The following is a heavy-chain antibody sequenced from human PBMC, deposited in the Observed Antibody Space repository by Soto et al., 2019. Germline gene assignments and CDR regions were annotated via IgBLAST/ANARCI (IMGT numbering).Heavy chain of an antibody. D-gene: IGHD3-22*01. J-gene: IGHJ4*02. Sequence: GASVKVSCQGSGFTFPSLGITCVRQAPGQKLEWMGWISAYNGNTNYAQKRQGRVTMTTDTSTSTAYMELRSLRSDDTAVYYCARVSDVDYDSSGYLVDYWGQGTLVTVSS. V-gene: IGHV1-18*01. CDR1: GFTFPSLG. CDR3: ARVSDVDYDSSGYLVDY. CDR2: ISAYNGNT.